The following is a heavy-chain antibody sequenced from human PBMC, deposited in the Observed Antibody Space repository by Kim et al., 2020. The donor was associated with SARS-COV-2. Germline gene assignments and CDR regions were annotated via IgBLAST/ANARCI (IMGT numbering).Heavy chain of an antibody. V-gene: IGHV1-2*06. CDR1: GYTFTAYY. D-gene: IGHD5-12*01. CDR3: ARELGTSGPPP. CDR2: THPETGAT. J-gene: IGHJ5*02. Sequence: ASVKVSCKASGYTFTAYYLHWVRQAPGQGLEWMGRTHPETGATAYAQQFKGRVTITRDMSISAVYMELTGLKPDDTAMYFCARELGTSGPPPWGQGTLVTVSS.